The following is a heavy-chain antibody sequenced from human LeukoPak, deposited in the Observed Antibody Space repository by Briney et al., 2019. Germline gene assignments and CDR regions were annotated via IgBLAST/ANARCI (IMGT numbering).Heavy chain of an antibody. CDR1: GGSFSGYY. CDR3: ARHAGVALQDPSDGITMVRGVINFSAAPFDP. Sequence: PSETLSLTCAVYGGSFSGYYWSWIRQPPGKGLEWIGEINHSGSTNYNPSLKSRVTISVDTSKNQFSLKLSSVTAADTAVYYCARHAGVALQDPSDGITMVRGVINFSAAPFDPWGQGTLVTVSS. D-gene: IGHD3-10*01. CDR2: INHSGST. J-gene: IGHJ5*02. V-gene: IGHV4-34*01.